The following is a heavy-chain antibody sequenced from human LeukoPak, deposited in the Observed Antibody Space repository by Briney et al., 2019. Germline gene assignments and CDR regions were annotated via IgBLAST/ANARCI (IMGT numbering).Heavy chain of an antibody. CDR3: AKDLINRIEAVGPIDY. J-gene: IGHJ4*02. V-gene: IGHV3-23*01. CDR2: VSGSGGRT. D-gene: IGHD6-13*01. CDR1: GFSFTTYA. Sequence: GGSLRLSCAASGFSFTTYAMSWVRQAPGKGLEWVSTVSGSGGRTFYAGSVKGRFTISKDNTKKILYLQMSSLRAEDTAVYYCAKDLINRIEAVGPIDYWGQGTLVTVSS.